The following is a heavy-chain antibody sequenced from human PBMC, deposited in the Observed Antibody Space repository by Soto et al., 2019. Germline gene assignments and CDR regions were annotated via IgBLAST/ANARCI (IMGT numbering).Heavy chain of an antibody. V-gene: IGHV4-39*01. J-gene: IGHJ4*02. D-gene: IGHD3-22*01. CDR3: ARQGYDSSGYCFDH. CDR1: GDSITGSTYY. CDR2: IYYSGST. Sequence: QLQLQESGPGLVKPSETLSLTCTVAGDSITGSTYYWGWLRQPPGKGLEWIGRIYYSGSTYYNPSLKSRVPLSVDTAKTQFSLKLSSVTASDTAVYYCARQGYDSSGYCFDHWGQGTPVTVSS.